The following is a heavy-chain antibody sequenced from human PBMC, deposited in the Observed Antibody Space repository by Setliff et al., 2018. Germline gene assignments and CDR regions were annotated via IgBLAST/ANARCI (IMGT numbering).Heavy chain of an antibody. V-gene: IGHV4-61*02. CDR1: GDSITSGSVY. D-gene: IGHD1-20*01. CDR3: ARYNSSAACFDP. CDR2: IFPTGTT. Sequence: PSETLSLTCTVSGDSITSGSVYWSWIRQPAGKGLEWIGRIFPTGTTNYNPDLKSRVTMSVDTSKKRFSLMLRSVTAADTAIYYCARYNSSAACFDPWGPGTLVTVSS. J-gene: IGHJ5*02.